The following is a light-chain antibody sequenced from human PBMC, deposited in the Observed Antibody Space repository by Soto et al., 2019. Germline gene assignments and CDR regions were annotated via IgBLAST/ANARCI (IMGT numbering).Light chain of an antibody. Sequence: QSALTQPRSVSGSPGQSVTISCTGTSSDVGGYNYVSWYQQHPGKAPKLIIYDVSKRPSGVPDRFSGSKSGNTASLTISGLQAEDEADYQCCSYAGSYTFVFGGGTKLTVL. CDR2: DVS. CDR1: SSDVGGYNY. V-gene: IGLV2-11*01. CDR3: CSYAGSYTFV. J-gene: IGLJ2*01.